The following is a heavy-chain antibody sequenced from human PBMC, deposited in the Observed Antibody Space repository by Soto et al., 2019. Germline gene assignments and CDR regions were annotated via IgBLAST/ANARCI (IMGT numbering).Heavy chain of an antibody. Sequence: LLLQSGAELKKPGASVTISCKASGYSFSTYAISWLRQAPGQGPEWMGRISPKNGNTNYAQNFQDRVTMTADTSSSTAYMELRGLRSDDTAKYYCATSYDSGFDPWGQGTLVTVSS. J-gene: IGHJ5*02. CDR1: GYSFSTYA. CDR2: ISPKNGNT. V-gene: IGHV1-18*04. D-gene: IGHD3-3*01. CDR3: ATSYDSGFDP.